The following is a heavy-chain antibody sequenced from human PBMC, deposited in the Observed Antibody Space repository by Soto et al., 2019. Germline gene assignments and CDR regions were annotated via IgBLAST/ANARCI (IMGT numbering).Heavy chain of an antibody. CDR1: GYTFTGYY. CDR3: ARDRGFLEWLTYYYYYGMDV. Sequence: ASVKVSCKASGYTFTGYYMHWVRQARGQGLEWMGWINPNSGGTNYAQKFQGRVTMTRDTSISTAYMELSRLRSDDTAVYYCARDRGFLEWLTYYYYYGMDVWGQGTTVTAP. J-gene: IGHJ6*02. D-gene: IGHD3-3*01. CDR2: INPNSGGT. V-gene: IGHV1-2*02.